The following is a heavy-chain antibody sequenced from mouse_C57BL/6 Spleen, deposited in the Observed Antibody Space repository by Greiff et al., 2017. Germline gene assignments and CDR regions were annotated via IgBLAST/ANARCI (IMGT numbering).Heavy chain of an antibody. J-gene: IGHJ1*03. V-gene: IGHV1-55*01. CDR1: GYTFTSYW. CDR2: IYPGSGST. CDR3: ATRHYESWYFEG. Sequence: QVQLQQPGAELVKPGASVKMSCKASGYTFTSYWITWVKQRPGQGLEWIGDIYPGSGSTNYNEKFKSKATLTVDTSSSTAYMQLSSLTSEDSAVYYCATRHYESWYFEGWGTGTTVTVAS. D-gene: IGHD2-4*01.